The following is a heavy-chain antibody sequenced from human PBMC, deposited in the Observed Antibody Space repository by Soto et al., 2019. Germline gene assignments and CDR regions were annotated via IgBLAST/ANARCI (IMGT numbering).Heavy chain of an antibody. V-gene: IGHV3-48*03. CDR1: GFTFSSHE. D-gene: IGHD6-13*01. Sequence: EVQLVESGGGLVQPGGSLRLSCAASGFTFSSHEMNWVRQAPGKGLEWVSYISSSGSTIYYADSVKGRFTISRDNAKNSLYLQMNSLRAEDTAVYYCARDGIAATYYYYYGMDVWGQGTTVTVSS. CDR2: ISSSGSTI. CDR3: ARDGIAATYYYYYGMDV. J-gene: IGHJ6*02.